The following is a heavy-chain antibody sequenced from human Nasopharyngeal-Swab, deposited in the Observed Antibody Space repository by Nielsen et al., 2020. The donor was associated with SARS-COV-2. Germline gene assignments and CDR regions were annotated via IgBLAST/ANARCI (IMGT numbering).Heavy chain of an antibody. CDR2: INHSGST. J-gene: IGHJ5*02. D-gene: IGHD3-9*01. CDR3: ARGPRILTGYRRGWFDP. CDR1: GGSFSGYY. V-gene: IGHV4-34*01. Sequence: SETLSLTCAVYGGSFSGYYWSWIRQLPGKGLEWIGEINHSGSTNYNPSLKSRVTISVDTSKNQFSLKLSSVTAADTAVYYCARGPRILTGYRRGWFDPWGQGTLVTVSS.